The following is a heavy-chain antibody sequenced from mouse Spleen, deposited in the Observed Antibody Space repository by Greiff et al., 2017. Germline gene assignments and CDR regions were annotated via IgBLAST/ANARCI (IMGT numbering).Heavy chain of an antibody. CDR2: ISNGGGST. J-gene: IGHJ4*01. D-gene: IGHD1-1*01. CDR3: ARHYGSRAMDY. CDR1: GFTFSDYY. V-gene: IGHV5-12*02. Sequence: EVKLMESGGGLVQPGGSLKLSCATSGFTFSDYYMYWVRQTPEKRLEWVAYISNGGGSTYYPDTVKGRFTISRDNAKNTLYLQMSRLKSEDTAMYYCARHYGSRAMDYWGQGTSVTVSS.